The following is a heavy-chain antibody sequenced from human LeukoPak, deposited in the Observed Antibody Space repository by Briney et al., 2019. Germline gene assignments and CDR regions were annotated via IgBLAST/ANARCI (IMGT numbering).Heavy chain of an antibody. V-gene: IGHV3-30*01. D-gene: IGHD3-10*01. J-gene: IGHJ4*02. Sequence: GRSLRLSCAASGITLSSYAMHWVRQAPGKGLEWVSLISSGGTDEYYAGSVKGRFTISRDNSKNTLYLQSNSLRGEDTAVYYCARDSTYYYDSGSSGPHYFDNWGQGTLVTVSS. CDR1: GITLSSYA. CDR3: ARDSTYYYDSGSSGPHYFDN. CDR2: ISSGGTDE.